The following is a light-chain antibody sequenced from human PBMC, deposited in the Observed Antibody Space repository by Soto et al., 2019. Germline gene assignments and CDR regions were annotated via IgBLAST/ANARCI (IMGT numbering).Light chain of an antibody. CDR1: QTVATN. CDR2: GAS. J-gene: IGKJ2*01. Sequence: EIVMTQSPATLSVSPGERATLPCRASQTVATNVAWYQQKPGQAPRLLIHGASTRATGVSARFSGTGSGTEFTLTISSLQSEDFAVYYCQQYHNWPPQYTFGQGTRLQIK. V-gene: IGKV3-15*01. CDR3: QQYHNWPPQYT.